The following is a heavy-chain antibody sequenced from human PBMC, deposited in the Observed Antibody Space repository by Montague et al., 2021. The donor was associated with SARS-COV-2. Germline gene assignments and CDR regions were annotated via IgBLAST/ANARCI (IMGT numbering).Heavy chain of an antibody. CDR3: ASEQIVVVPAAPYYYYGMDV. Sequence: TLSLTCTVSGGSISSGSYYWSWIRQPAGKGLEWIGRIYTSGSTNCNPSLKSRVTISVDTSKNQFSLKLSSVTAADTAVYYCASEQIVVVPAAPYYYYGMDVWGQGTTVTVSS. V-gene: IGHV4-61*02. CDR1: GGSISSGSYY. CDR2: IYTSGST. J-gene: IGHJ6*02. D-gene: IGHD2-2*01.